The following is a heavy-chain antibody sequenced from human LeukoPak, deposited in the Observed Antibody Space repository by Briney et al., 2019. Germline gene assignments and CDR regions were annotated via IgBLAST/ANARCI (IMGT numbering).Heavy chain of an antibody. Sequence: AGGSLRLSCAASGFTFSSYGMHWVRQAPGKGLEWVAVIWYDGSNKYYADSVKGRFTISRDNSKNTLYLQMNSLRAEDTAVYYCARAYCGGDCYSYYFDYWGQGTLVTVSS. CDR1: GFTFSSYG. CDR2: IWYDGSNK. D-gene: IGHD2-21*02. J-gene: IGHJ4*02. V-gene: IGHV3-33*01. CDR3: ARAYCGGDCYSYYFDY.